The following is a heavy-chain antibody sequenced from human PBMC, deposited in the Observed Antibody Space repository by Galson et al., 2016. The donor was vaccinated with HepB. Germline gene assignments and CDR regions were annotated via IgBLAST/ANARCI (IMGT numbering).Heavy chain of an antibody. CDR2: ISRSGDST. CDR3: ARRHEYCPPVGCSVDY. Sequence: SLRLSCAASGFTFSNYGMTWVRQAPGKGLEVVSSISRSGDSTDYADSVKGRFTISRDNSYSMLFLQMSSLRAYDTAVYYCARRHEYCPPVGCSVDYWRQGTLVSVSS. CDR1: GFTFSNYG. V-gene: IGHV3-23*01. J-gene: IGHJ4*02. D-gene: IGHD2/OR15-2a*01.